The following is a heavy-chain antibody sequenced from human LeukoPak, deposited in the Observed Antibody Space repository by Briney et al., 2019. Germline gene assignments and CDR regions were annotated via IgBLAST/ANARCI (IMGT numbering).Heavy chain of an antibody. V-gene: IGHV3-21*01. D-gene: IGHD1-26*01. J-gene: IGHJ4*01. CDR3: ARAVGASYSGSYFFDY. Sequence: GMSLRLSCAASGFTLSSYSMSWVRQAPGKGLEWVSSISSSSSYLYYADSVKGRFTISRDNAKNSLYLQMNSLRAEDTAAYYCARAVGASYSGSYFFDYWGHGTPVTVSS. CDR1: GFTLSSYS. CDR2: ISSSSSYL.